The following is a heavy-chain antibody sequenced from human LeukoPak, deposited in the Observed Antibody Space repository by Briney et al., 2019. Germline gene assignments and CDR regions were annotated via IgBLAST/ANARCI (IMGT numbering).Heavy chain of an antibody. D-gene: IGHD2-2*01. V-gene: IGHV4-59*01. Sequence: SETLSLTCTVSGASISVYYWSWSPQPPGKGLEGIGHIYDTGYSNYNPSLKTRVILSVDTSKNQFSLRLTSVTAADSATYYCARETSLVGYAGGLGFNYWGRGTLVTVSS. J-gene: IGHJ4*02. CDR2: IYDTGYS. CDR1: GASISVYY. CDR3: ARETSLVGYAGGLGFNY.